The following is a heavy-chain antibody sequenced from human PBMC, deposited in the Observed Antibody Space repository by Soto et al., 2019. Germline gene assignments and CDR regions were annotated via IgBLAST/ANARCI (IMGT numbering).Heavy chain of an antibody. CDR3: ARVITMVRGVTDAFDI. CDR2: TYYRSKWYN. Sequence: SQTLSLTCVISGDSVSSNSAAWNWIRQSPSRGLEWLGRTYYRSKWYNDYAVSVKSRITINPDTSKNQFSLQLNSVTPEDTAVYYCARVITMVRGVTDAFDIWGQGTMVTVSS. CDR1: GDSVSSNSAA. V-gene: IGHV6-1*01. D-gene: IGHD3-10*01. J-gene: IGHJ3*02.